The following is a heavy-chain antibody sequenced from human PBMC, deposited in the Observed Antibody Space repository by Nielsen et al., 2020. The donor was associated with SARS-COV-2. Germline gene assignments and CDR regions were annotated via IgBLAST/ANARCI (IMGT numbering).Heavy chain of an antibody. CDR1: GGSISSSSYC. CDR3: AITYSGWRYNWFDP. V-gene: IGHV4-39*01. D-gene: IGHD6-19*01. CDR2: IYYSGST. Sequence: SETLSLTCTVSGGSISSSSYCWGWIRQPPGKGLEWIGSIYYSGSTYYNPSLKSRVTISVDTSKNQFSLKLSSVTAADTAVYYCAITYSGWRYNWFDPWGQGTLVTVSS. J-gene: IGHJ5*02.